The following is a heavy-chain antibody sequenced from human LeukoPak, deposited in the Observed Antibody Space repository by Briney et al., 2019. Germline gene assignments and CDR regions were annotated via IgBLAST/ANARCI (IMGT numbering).Heavy chain of an antibody. J-gene: IGHJ4*02. V-gene: IGHV1-2*02. D-gene: IGHD5-18*01. CDR1: GYTFTGYY. Sequence: ASVKVSCKASGYTFTGYYMHWVRQAPGQGFEWMGWINPNNGGTNYAQKFQGRVTMTRDTSISTAYMGLNRLRSDDTAVYYCARDPYSNYFDYWGQGTLVTVSS. CDR2: INPNNGGT. CDR3: ARDPYSNYFDY.